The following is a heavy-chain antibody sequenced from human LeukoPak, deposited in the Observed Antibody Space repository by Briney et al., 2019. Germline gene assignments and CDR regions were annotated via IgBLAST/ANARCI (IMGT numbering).Heavy chain of an antibody. CDR3: ARHAGGISATGTRPFDY. Sequence: SETLSLTCTVSGASFSSSTYYWGWIRQPPGKGLEWIGRIYYSGSTYYNPSLKSRVTMSVDTSKNQFSLKLSSVTAADTAVYYCARHAGGISATGTRPFDYWGQGTLVTVSS. D-gene: IGHD6-13*01. CDR2: IYYSGST. J-gene: IGHJ4*02. CDR1: GASFSSSTYY. V-gene: IGHV4-39*01.